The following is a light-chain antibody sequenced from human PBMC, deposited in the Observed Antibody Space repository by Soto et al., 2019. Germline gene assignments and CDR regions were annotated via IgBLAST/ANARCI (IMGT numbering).Light chain of an antibody. CDR3: CSYAGSNSWV. Sequence: QSALTQPASVSGSPGQSITISCTGTSSDVGSYNLVSWYQQHPGKAPKLMIYEDTKRPSGVSNRFSGSRSGNTASLTISGLQAEDEAYYYCCSYAGSNSWVFGGGTKLTVL. J-gene: IGLJ3*02. CDR1: SSDVGSYNL. V-gene: IGLV2-23*01. CDR2: EDT.